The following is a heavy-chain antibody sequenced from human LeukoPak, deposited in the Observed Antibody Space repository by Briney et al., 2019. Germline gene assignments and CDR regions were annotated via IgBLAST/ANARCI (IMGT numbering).Heavy chain of an antibody. CDR3: ARVEAMELFDY. CDR1: GGSISSGDYY. CDR2: IYYSGST. Sequence: SQTLSLTCTVSGGSISSGDYYWSWIRQPPGKGLEWIGYIYYSGSTYYNPSLKSRVTISVDTSKNQFSLKPSSVTAADTAVYYCARVEAMELFDYWGQGTLVTVSS. D-gene: IGHD1-7*01. J-gene: IGHJ4*02. V-gene: IGHV4-30-4*01.